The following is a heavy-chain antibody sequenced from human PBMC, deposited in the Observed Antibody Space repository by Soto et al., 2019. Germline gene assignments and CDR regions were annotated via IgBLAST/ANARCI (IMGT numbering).Heavy chain of an antibody. V-gene: IGHV3-23*01. Sequence: EVQLLESGGGLVQPGGSLRLSCAASGFTFSSYAMSWVRQAPGKGLEWVSAISGSGGSTYYADAVKGRFTISRDNSKNRLYLQMNSLRAENTAVYSCAKDLLVAATRHYFQHWGQGTLVTVSS. J-gene: IGHJ1*01. CDR2: ISGSGGST. CDR3: AKDLLVAATRHYFQH. D-gene: IGHD2-15*01. CDR1: GFTFSSYA.